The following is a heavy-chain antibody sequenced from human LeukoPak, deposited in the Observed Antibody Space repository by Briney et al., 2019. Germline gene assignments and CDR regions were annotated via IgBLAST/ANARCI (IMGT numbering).Heavy chain of an antibody. CDR1: GFTVSSNY. V-gene: IGHV3-53*01. CDR3: ARVRDGYNTLDY. D-gene: IGHD5-24*01. Sequence: GGSLRLSCAASGFTVSSNYMSWVRQAPGKGLEWVSVIYSGGSTYYADSVKGRFTISRDNSKNTLYLQMNSLRAEDTAVYYCARVRDGYNTLDYWGRGTLVTVSS. CDR2: IYSGGST. J-gene: IGHJ4*02.